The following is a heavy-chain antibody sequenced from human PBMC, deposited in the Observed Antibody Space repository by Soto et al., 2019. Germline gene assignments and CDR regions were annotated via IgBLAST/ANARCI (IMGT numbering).Heavy chain of an antibody. CDR2: FFTGGST. J-gene: IGHJ4*02. D-gene: IGHD6-19*01. Sequence: WWSLRLSCAAAGFNVSDNYMGWFRQAPGKGLEWVSSFFTGGSTDYADSVKGRFTISRDDSKNTVYLQTNSLRAEDTAVYFCVRERRGLGIGFDHWGQGTLVTVSS. CDR3: VRERRGLGIGFDH. V-gene: IGHV3-53*01. CDR1: GFNVSDNY.